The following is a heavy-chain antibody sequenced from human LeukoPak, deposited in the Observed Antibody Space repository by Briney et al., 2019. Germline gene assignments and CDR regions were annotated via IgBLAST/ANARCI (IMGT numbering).Heavy chain of an antibody. V-gene: IGHV1-46*01. D-gene: IGHD3-22*01. CDR2: INPSGGST. CDR1: GYTFTSYY. Sequence: ASVKVSCKASGYTFTSYYMHWVRQAPGQGLEWMGIINPSGGSTSYAQKFQGRVTMTRETSTTTFYMELSSLRSEDTAVYYCAMYYCDSSGPPFDYWGQGTLVTVPS. J-gene: IGHJ4*02. CDR3: AMYYCDSSGPPFDY.